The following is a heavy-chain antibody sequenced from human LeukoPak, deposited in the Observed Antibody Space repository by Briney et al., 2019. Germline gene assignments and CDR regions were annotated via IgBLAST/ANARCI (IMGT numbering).Heavy chain of an antibody. Sequence: GGSLRLSCAATGLSVSSNFMSWVRQAPGKGLEWVSVIYGGGSTYYADSVKGRFTISRDAPKNTLYLQMNSLRVEDTAVYYCASWPVGWYGEDSWGQGTLVTVSS. CDR3: ASWPVGWYGEDS. CDR2: IYGGGST. V-gene: IGHV3-53*01. J-gene: IGHJ4*02. D-gene: IGHD6-19*01. CDR1: GLSVSSNF.